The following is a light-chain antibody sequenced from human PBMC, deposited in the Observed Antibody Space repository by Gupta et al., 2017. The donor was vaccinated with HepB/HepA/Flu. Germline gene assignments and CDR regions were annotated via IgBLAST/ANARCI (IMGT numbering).Light chain of an antibody. V-gene: IGKV3-11*01. J-gene: IGKJ4*01. CDR3: QHYSSLPLT. CDR1: QSVARY. CDR2: HAF. Sequence: EIVLTPSPDTLSLSPEERATLSCRASQSVARYLAWYQQKPGLSPRLLIYHAFQRATGIPARFSGSGSGTDFSLTIFSLDPEDFGTYFCQHYSSLPLTFGGGTKLEIK.